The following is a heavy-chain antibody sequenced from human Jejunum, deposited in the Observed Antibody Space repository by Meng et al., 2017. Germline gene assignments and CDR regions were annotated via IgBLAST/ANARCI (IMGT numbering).Heavy chain of an antibody. CDR3: ARVGLGWSGFDS. CDR1: GEPFTTFY. J-gene: IGHJ4*02. D-gene: IGHD3/OR15-3a*01. Sequence: QVQLQQWGAGLLKPSETLSLTCSVLGEPFTTFYWNWIRQPPGEGLQWIGEVTHSGTTNYAPSLKGRVTISLDTSNNQFSLKLTSVTAADTAVYYCARVGLGWSGFDSWGQGTLVTVSS. V-gene: IGHV4-34*01. CDR2: VTHSGTT.